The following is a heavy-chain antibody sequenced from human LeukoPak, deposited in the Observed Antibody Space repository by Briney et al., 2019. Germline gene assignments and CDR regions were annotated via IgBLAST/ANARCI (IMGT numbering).Heavy chain of an antibody. CDR1: GGSISSTSYY. Sequence: KASETLSLTCTVSGGSISSTSYYWDWIRQPPGKGLEWIGSIYYGETTYYSSSLKSRVTISVNTSKNQFSLRLTSATAADTAVYYCARQVSDYFYYYIDVWGRGTTVTVSS. D-gene: IGHD5/OR15-5a*01. V-gene: IGHV4-39*01. J-gene: IGHJ6*03. CDR3: ARQVSDYFYYYIDV. CDR2: IYYGETT.